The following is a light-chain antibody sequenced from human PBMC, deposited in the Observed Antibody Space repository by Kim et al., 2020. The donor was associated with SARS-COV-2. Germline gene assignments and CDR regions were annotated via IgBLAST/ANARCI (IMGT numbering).Light chain of an antibody. Sequence: SYELTQPPSVSVAPGKTARFSCGGNNIEGKSVQWYQQKAGQAPVLVIYYDTDRPSGIPERFSGSNSGNTATLTISRVEVGDEADYYCQVWDSFTDHVVFG. CDR2: YDT. CDR1: NIEGKS. V-gene: IGLV3-21*04. CDR3: QVWDSFTDHVV. J-gene: IGLJ1*01.